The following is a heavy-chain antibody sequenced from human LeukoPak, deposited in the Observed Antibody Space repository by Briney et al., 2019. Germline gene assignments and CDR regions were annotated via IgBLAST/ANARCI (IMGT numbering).Heavy chain of an antibody. CDR3: WEKRARLTGITMILVVIILY. V-gene: IGHV3-7*01. CDR2: IKQDGSEK. J-gene: IGHJ4*02. D-gene: IGHD3-22*01. Sequence: GGSLRLSCAASGFTFSSYWMSWVRQAPGKGLEWVANIKQDGSEKYYVDSVKGRFTISRDNAKNSLYLQMNSLRAEDTAVYLRWEKRARLTGITMILVVIILYWGQGTLVTVSS. CDR1: GFTFSSYW.